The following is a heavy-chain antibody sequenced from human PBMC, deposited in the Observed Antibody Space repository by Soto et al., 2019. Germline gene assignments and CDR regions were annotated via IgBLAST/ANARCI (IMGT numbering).Heavy chain of an antibody. CDR2: IYSGGRK. V-gene: IGHV3-53*01. J-gene: IGHJ6*02. CDR3: ARGSAYHYCYGMDV. Sequence: GGSLRLSCAASGFTVSTNYMSWVRQAPGKGLEWVSIIYSGGRKYYADSVKGRFTISRDTSKSTLYLQMNSLRAEDTAVYYCARGSAYHYCYGMDVWGQGTTVTVSS. CDR1: GFTVSTNY.